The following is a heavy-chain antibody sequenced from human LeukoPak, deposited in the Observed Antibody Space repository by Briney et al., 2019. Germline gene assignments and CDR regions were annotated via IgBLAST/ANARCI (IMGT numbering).Heavy chain of an antibody. V-gene: IGHV3-7*03. Sequence: GESLRLSCAASRFTLSNYWMSWVRQAPGKGLEWVANIKQDGSETYYVDSVKGRFTISRDNAKNSLSPQMNSLRAEDTAVYYCARQRGSGCLDYWGQGTLVTVSS. CDR2: IKQDGSET. CDR1: RFTLSNYW. J-gene: IGHJ4*02. D-gene: IGHD6-19*01. CDR3: ARQRGSGCLDY.